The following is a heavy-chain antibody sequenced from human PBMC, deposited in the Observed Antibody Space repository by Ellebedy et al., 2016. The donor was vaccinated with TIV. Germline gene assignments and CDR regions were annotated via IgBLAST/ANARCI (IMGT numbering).Heavy chain of an antibody. V-gene: IGHV1-69*04. CDR1: GGTFSSYA. CDR3: TRRFETAMVTGTLSFDY. D-gene: IGHD5-18*01. Sequence: ASVKVSCKASGGTFSSYAISWVRQAPGQGLEWMGRIIPILGIANYAQKFQGRVTITADKSTSTAYMELSSLRSEDTAVYYCTRRFETAMVTGTLSFDYWGQGTLVTVSS. CDR2: IIPILGIA. J-gene: IGHJ4*02.